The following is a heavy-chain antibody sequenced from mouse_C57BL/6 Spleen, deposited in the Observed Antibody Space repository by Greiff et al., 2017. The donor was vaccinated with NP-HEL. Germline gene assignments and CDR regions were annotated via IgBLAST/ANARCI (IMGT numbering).Heavy chain of an antibody. Sequence: VMLVESGAELAKPGASVKLSCKASGYTFTSSWMHWLKQRPGQGLEWIGYINPSSGYTKYNQKFKDKATLTADKSSSTAYMQLSSLTYEDSAVYYCARVYYGSSPFDYWGQGTTLTVSS. J-gene: IGHJ2*01. D-gene: IGHD1-1*01. CDR2: INPSSGYT. V-gene: IGHV1-7*01. CDR1: GYTFTSSW. CDR3: ARVYYGSSPFDY.